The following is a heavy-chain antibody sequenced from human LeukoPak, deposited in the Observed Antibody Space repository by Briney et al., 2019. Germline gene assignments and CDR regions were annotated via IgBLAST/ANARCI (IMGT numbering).Heavy chain of an antibody. J-gene: IGHJ4*02. CDR1: GFTFSDYY. CDR3: ARDRLWFGEFPIGY. D-gene: IGHD3-10*01. CDR2: ISSSGSTM. V-gene: IGHV3-11*01. Sequence: GGSLRLSCAASGFTFSDYYMSWIRQAPGKGLEWVSYISSSGSTMYYADSVKGRFTISRDNAKNSLYLQMNSLRAEDTAVYYCARDRLWFGEFPIGYWGQGTLVTVSS.